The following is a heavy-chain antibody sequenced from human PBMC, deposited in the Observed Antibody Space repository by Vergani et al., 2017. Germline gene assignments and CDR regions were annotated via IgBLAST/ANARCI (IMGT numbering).Heavy chain of an antibody. CDR1: GVTFSNYW. CDR2: IKEDGSYS. V-gene: IGHV3-7*01. J-gene: IGHJ4*02. D-gene: IGHD6-13*01. Sequence: EVQLMESGGGLVQPGGSLRLSCAASGVTFSNYWMSWVRQAPGKGLEGVANIKEDGSYSFYVDSVMGRFTISRDNAKNALYLQMNSLRAEETAGYFCARLGLTASRREAPVFDYWGQGTLVTVSS. CDR3: ARLGLTASRREAPVFDY.